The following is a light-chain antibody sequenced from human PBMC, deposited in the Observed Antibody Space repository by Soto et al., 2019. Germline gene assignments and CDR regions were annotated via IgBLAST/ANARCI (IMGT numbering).Light chain of an antibody. CDR1: QDIGTC. Sequence: DIQMTQSPSSLSASVGVRVTITCRASQDIGTCLDLFQQKPGTDPKRLIYPISVLQSGVPSRFSVGVSGTEFTLTISSVQPEDSVTYYCPQHYAFPFTFGHGPKV. CDR3: PQHYAFPFT. V-gene: IGKV1-17*01. CDR2: PIS. J-gene: IGKJ3*01.